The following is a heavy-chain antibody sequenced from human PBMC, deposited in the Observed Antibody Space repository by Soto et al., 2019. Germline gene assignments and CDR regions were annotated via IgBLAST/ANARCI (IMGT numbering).Heavy chain of an antibody. D-gene: IGHD3-22*01. CDR1: GFTFRNYA. Sequence: RVSLRLSCAASGFTFRNYAMSWVRQAPGKGLEWVSLISGSGDSAFYADSVKGRLTISRDNSKNTLHLQMNSLRAADTAVYYCAKGRSGYYDTVDCWGQGRLVIVPS. CDR2: ISGSGDSA. J-gene: IGHJ1*01. V-gene: IGHV3-23*01. CDR3: AKGRSGYYDTVDC.